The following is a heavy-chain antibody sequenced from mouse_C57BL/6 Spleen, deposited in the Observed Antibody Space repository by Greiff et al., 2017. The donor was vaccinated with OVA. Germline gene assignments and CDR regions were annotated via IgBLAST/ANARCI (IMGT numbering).Heavy chain of an antibody. CDR1: GYTFTSYW. D-gene: IGHD1-1*01. CDR3: ARRAHYYGSPYFDY. CDR2: IYPSDSET. V-gene: IGHV1-61*01. Sequence: LQQPGAELVRPGSSVKLSCKASGYTFTSYWMDWVKQRPGQGLEWIGNIYPSDSETHYNQKFKDKATLTVDKSSSTAYMQLSSLTSEDSAVYYCARRAHYYGSPYFDYWGQGTTLTVSS. J-gene: IGHJ2*01.